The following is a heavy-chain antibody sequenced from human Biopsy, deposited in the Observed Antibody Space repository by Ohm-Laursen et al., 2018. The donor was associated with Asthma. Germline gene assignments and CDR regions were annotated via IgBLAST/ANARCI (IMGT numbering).Heavy chain of an antibody. CDR2: ISFDGSNK. D-gene: IGHD1-26*01. CDR1: GFTFSNYG. Sequence: SLRLSCSASGFTFSNYGMHWVRQAPGKGLDWVAVISFDGSNKNYTDSVKGRFTISRDKSRNTLHLQMNSLRAEDTAVYYCAKDVFPGWELRRGPDYWGQGTLVTVSS. J-gene: IGHJ4*02. CDR3: AKDVFPGWELRRGPDY. V-gene: IGHV3-30*18.